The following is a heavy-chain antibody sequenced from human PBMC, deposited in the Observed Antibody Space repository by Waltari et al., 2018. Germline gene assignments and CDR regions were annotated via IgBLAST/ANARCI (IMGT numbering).Heavy chain of an antibody. Sequence: QVQLQESGPGLVKPSETLFLTCPVSGYSTSSGYYWGWIRHPPGKGMEWIGSIYHSGSTYYNPSLKSRVTVSVDTSKNQFSLKLSSVTAADTAVYYCARGGYSSSWYLEYFQHWGQGTLVTVSS. CDR1: GYSTSSGYY. CDR2: IYHSGST. D-gene: IGHD6-13*01. J-gene: IGHJ1*01. V-gene: IGHV4-38-2*02. CDR3: ARGGYSSSWYLEYFQH.